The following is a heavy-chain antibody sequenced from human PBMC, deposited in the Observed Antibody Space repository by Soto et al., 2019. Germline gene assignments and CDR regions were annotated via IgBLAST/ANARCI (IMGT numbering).Heavy chain of an antibody. V-gene: IGHV1-18*04. CDR3: ARDRVAGIWGGAFDI. J-gene: IGHJ3*02. CDR1: GYTFTNHG. CDR2: IKPYNANV. D-gene: IGHD3-16*01. Sequence: QVQLVQSGAEVKKPGASVKVSCKTSGYTFTNHGINWVRQAPGQGLEWMGWIKPYNANVNYAQKLQGRVTMTTDTSTSTAYMDLRSVTSDDTAVYYCARDRVAGIWGGAFDIWGQGTMVTVSS.